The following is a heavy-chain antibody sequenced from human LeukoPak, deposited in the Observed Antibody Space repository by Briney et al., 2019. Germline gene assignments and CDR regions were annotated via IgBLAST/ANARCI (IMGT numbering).Heavy chain of an antibody. V-gene: IGHV4-39*02. Sequence: SETLSLTCTVSGGSISSSSYSWGWIRQPPGQGLEWIGSIYYSGSTYYNPSLKSRVTISVDTSKNQFSLKLSSVTAADTAVYYCARDYGDYGRYFDYWGQGTLVTVSS. J-gene: IGHJ4*02. CDR2: IYYSGST. D-gene: IGHD4-17*01. CDR3: ARDYGDYGRYFDY. CDR1: GGSISSSSYS.